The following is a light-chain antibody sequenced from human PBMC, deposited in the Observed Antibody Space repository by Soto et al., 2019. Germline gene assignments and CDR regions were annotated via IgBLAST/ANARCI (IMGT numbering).Light chain of an antibody. CDR3: QQSYSAPIT. Sequence: DIQMTQSPSSLSASVGDRVTITCRASQNIRNYLNWYQQKPGKAPKLLIYMAFTLQSGVPSRFSGSGSGTDFTLTISSLQPEDFASYSCQQSYSAPITFGQGTRLEI. J-gene: IGKJ5*01. CDR1: QNIRNY. CDR2: MAF. V-gene: IGKV1-39*01.